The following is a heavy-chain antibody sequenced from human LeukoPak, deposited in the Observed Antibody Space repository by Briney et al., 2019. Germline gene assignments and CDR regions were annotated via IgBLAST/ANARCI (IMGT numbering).Heavy chain of an antibody. Sequence: SETLSLTCTVSGGSISTSSYYWAWIRQPPGKGLEWIWRIYYSGSTYYNPSLRSRVTISVDTSKNQFSLKLSSVTAADTAVYYCARRAYSGSSPSYFDDWGRGTLATVSP. D-gene: IGHD1-26*01. CDR3: ARRAYSGSSPSYFDD. J-gene: IGHJ4*02. CDR2: IYYSGST. CDR1: GGSISTSSYY. V-gene: IGHV4-39*01.